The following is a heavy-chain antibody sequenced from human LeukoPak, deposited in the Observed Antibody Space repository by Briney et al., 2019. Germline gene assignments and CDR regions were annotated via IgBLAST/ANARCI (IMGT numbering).Heavy chain of an antibody. CDR1: GYTFTGYY. J-gene: IGHJ4*02. CDR3: ATVPYYGGNSYDY. D-gene: IGHD4-23*01. Sequence: GASVKVSCKASGYTFTGYYMHWVRQAPGQGLEWMGWINPNSGGTNYAQKFQGRVTITADTSTDTAYMELSSLRSEDTAVYYCATVPYYGGNSYDYWGQGTLVTVSS. V-gene: IGHV1-2*02. CDR2: INPNSGGT.